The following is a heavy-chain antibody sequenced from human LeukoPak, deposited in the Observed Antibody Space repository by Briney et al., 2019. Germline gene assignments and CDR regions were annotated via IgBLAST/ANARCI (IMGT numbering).Heavy chain of an antibody. CDR1: GGTFSSYA. V-gene: IGHV1-18*01. CDR2: ISAYNGNT. J-gene: IGHJ4*02. CDR3: ARVSWSLTEDPIDY. Sequence: ASVKVSCKASGGTFSSYAISWVRQAPGQGLEWMGWISAYNGNTNYAQKLQGRVTMTTDTSTSTAYMELRSLRSDDTAVYYCARVSWSLTEDPIDYWGQGTLVTVSS. D-gene: IGHD6-13*01.